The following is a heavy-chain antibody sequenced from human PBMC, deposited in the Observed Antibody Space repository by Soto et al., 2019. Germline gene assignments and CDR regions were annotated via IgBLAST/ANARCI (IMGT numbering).Heavy chain of an antibody. CDR2: VGGSGDST. CDR1: GFTFSNYA. CDR3: AKSPLGYCSGGSCYPPHYFDS. J-gene: IGHJ4*02. Sequence: EVQLLDSGGGLVQPGGSLRLSCAASGFTFSNYAMSWVRQAPGKGLAWVSGVGGSGDSTYYADSVKGRFTISRDNSKATLYLQMNSLRAEDTAVYYCAKSPLGYCSGGSCYPPHYFDSWGQGTLVTVSS. D-gene: IGHD2-15*01. V-gene: IGHV3-23*01.